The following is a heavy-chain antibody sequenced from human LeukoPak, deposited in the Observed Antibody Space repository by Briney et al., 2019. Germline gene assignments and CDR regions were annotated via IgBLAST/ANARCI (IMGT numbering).Heavy chain of an antibody. CDR2: ISNSGGTI. CDR1: GFTFSGSY. CDR3: AREIIGGASFLDY. Sequence: GGSLRLSCAASGFTFSGSYMSWIRQAPGKGLDWISYISNSGGTIYYADSVKGRFTISRDNAKSSLYLQMNSLRAEDTAVYYCAREIIGGASFLDYWGRGTLVTVSS. D-gene: IGHD1-26*01. V-gene: IGHV3-11*04. J-gene: IGHJ4*02.